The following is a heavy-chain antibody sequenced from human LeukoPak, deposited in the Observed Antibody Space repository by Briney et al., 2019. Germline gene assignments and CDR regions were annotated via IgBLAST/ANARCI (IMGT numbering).Heavy chain of an antibody. J-gene: IGHJ5*02. V-gene: IGHV4-39*07. CDR3: ARAQGILWSPGGPFDP. D-gene: IGHD2-21*01. CDR1: GGSISSSSYY. Sequence: SETLSLTCTVSGGSISSSSYYWGWIRQPPGKGLEWIGSIYYSGSTYYNPSLKSRVTISVDTSKNQFSLKLSSVTAADTAVYYCARAQGILWSPGGPFDPWGQGTLVTVSS. CDR2: IYYSGST.